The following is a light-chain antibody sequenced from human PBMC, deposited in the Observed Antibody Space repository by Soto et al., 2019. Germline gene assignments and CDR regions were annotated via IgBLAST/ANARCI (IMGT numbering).Light chain of an antibody. CDR1: QSISSY. V-gene: IGKV1-27*01. CDR2: AAS. CDR3: QHYNSYPWA. J-gene: IGKJ1*01. Sequence: DIQMTQSPSSLSASLGDRVTIXXRASQSISSYLNWYQQKPGKVPKLXIYAASTLQSGVPSRFSGSGSGTELTLTISSLQPDDFATYYCQHYNSYPWAFGQGTKVDIK.